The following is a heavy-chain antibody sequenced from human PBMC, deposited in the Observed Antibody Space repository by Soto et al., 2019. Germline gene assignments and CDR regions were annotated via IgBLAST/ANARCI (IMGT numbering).Heavy chain of an antibody. CDR3: AADGKGGTNYGMDC. J-gene: IGHJ6*02. CDR2: IVVGSGDT. CDR1: GFTFTSST. D-gene: IGHD3-16*01. V-gene: IGHV1-58*02. Sequence: QMQLVQSGPEVKKPGTSVKVSCKASGFTFTSSTMQWVRQIRGQRLEWIGWIVVGSGDTNYAQKFQERVTITRDMSTATDYMELSSLRSEDTAVYYWAADGKGGTNYGMDCWGQGTTVTVSS.